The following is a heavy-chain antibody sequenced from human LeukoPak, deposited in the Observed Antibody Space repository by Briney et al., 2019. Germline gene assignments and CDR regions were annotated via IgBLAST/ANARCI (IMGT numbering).Heavy chain of an antibody. J-gene: IGHJ6*02. D-gene: IGHD3-3*01. CDR1: GGSFSGYY. V-gene: IGHV4-34*01. CDR3: ARGLNTYYDFWSGYSYGMDV. Sequence: SETLSLTCAVYGGSFSGYYWSWIRQPPGKGLEWIGEINHSGSTNYNPSLKSRVTVSVDTSKNQFSLKLSSVTAADTAVYYCARGLNTYYDFWSGYSYGMDVWGQGTTVTVSS. CDR2: INHSGST.